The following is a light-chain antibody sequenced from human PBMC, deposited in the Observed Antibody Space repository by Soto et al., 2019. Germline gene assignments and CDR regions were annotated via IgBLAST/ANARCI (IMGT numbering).Light chain of an antibody. V-gene: IGKV1-5*03. Sequence: DIEMTQSPSTLSASVGDRVTITCRASQGISGWLAWYQQKPGKAPKLLIYKASTLETGVPSRFSGSGSGTEFTLTISSLQPDDFATYYGQQYDSYSRTFGQGTKVESK. CDR3: QQYDSYSRT. J-gene: IGKJ1*01. CDR2: KAS. CDR1: QGISGW.